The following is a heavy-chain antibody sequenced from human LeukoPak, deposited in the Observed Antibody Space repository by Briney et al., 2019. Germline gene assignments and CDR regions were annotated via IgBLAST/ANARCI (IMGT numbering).Heavy chain of an antibody. CDR1: GFTFSSYG. CDR2: IWYDGSNK. J-gene: IGHJ4*02. CDR3: ARDPPYYDILTGSLDY. D-gene: IGHD3-9*01. Sequence: GGSLRLSCAASGFTFSSYGMHWVRQAPGKGLEWVAVIWYDGSNKYYADSVKGRFTISRDNSKNTLYLQMNGLRAEDTAVYYCARDPPYYDILTGSLDYWGQGTLVTVSS. V-gene: IGHV3-33*01.